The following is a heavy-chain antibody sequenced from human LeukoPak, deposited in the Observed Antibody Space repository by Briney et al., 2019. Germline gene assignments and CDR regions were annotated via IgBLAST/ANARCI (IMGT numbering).Heavy chain of an antibody. Sequence: PSETLSLTCTVSGYSISSGYYWGWIRQPPGKGLEWIGSIYHSGSTYYNPSLKSRVTISVDTSKNQFPLKLSSVTAADTAVYYCARHSDLYYFDYWGQGTLVTVSS. D-gene: IGHD2-21*01. J-gene: IGHJ4*02. V-gene: IGHV4-38-2*02. CDR2: IYHSGST. CDR3: ARHSDLYYFDY. CDR1: GYSISSGYY.